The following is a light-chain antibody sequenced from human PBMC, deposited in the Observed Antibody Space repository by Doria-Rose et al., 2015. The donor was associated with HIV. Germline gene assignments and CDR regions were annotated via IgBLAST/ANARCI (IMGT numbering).Light chain of an antibody. Sequence: VLTQSPESLGMSLGVRATLNCKSNQSLLYTSKNYLAWYQQKPGQPPKLLIYWASTRQSGVPARFSGSGSGTDFTLTISSLEAEDVAVYYCQQYYDTPSFGPGTTVDIK. V-gene: IGKV4-1*01. CDR2: WAS. J-gene: IGKJ3*01. CDR3: QQYYDTPS. CDR1: QSLLYTSKNY.